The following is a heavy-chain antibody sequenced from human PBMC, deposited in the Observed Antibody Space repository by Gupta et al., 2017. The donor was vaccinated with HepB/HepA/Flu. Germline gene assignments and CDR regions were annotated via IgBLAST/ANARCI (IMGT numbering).Heavy chain of an antibody. D-gene: IGHD3-10*01. V-gene: IGHV4-39*01. CDR2: IYYSGST. J-gene: IGHJ5*02. CDR1: GGSISSSSYY. CDR3: ARHIERYALIINELSWFDP. Sequence: QLQLQESGPGLVKPSETLSLTCTVSGGSISSSSYYWGWIRQPPGKGLEWIGSIYYSGSTYYNPSLKSRVTISVDTSKNQFSLKLSSVTAAETAVYYGARHIERYALIINELSWFDPWGQGTLVTVSS.